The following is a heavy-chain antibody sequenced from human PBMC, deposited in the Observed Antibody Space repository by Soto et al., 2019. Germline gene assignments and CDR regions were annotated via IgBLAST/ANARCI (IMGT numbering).Heavy chain of an antibody. CDR1: GGSFSGYY. CDR3: ARDRGGDNAGFDY. J-gene: IGHJ4*02. V-gene: IGHV4-34*01. CDR2: VGSTGST. Sequence: SETLSLTCAVYGGSFSGYYWSWIRQPPGKGLEWIGNVGSTGSTSYNPSLDSRVTISVDTSETQFSLRLTSVTAADTAVYYCARDRGGDNAGFDYWGQGLLVNVSS. D-gene: IGHD2-21*01.